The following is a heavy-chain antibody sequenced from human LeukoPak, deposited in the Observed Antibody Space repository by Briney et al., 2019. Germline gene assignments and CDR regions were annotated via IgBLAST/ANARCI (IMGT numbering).Heavy chain of an antibody. CDR3: AKDWALLWFGESPPDY. V-gene: IGHV3-21*01. J-gene: IGHJ4*02. Sequence: GGSLRLSCAASGFTFSSYSMNWVRQAPGKGLEWVSSISSSSSYIYYADSVKGRFTISRDNAKNSLYLQMNSLRAEDTAVYYCAKDWALLWFGESPPDYWGQGTLVTVSS. CDR2: ISSSSSYI. D-gene: IGHD3-10*01. CDR1: GFTFSSYS.